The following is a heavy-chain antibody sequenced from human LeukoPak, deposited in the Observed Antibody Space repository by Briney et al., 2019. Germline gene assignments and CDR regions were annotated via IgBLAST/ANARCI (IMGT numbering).Heavy chain of an antibody. J-gene: IGHJ5*02. CDR2: IYYSGST. CDR3: ARGQPEEQGLVVGNLFDP. V-gene: IGHV4-59*01. Sequence: SETLSLTCTVSGGSISSYYWSWLRQPPGKGLEWIGYIYYSGSTNYNPSLKSRVTISVDTSKNRFSLKLSSVTAADTAVYYCARGQPEEQGLVVGNLFDPWGQGTLVTVSS. D-gene: IGHD6-19*01. CDR1: GGSISSYY.